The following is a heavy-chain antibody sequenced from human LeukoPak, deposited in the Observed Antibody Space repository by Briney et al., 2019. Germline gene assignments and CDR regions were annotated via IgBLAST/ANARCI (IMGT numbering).Heavy chain of an antibody. CDR2: FSGSVSGRGGTT. CDR3: SRGGLYRYSGTSGDY. Sequence: PGGSLRLSCAASGFTFSSYAMSWVRQSPSKGLEWVSSFSGSVSGRGGTTYYADFVKGRFIISRDNAKNSLFLQMDSVTGEDTAVYYCSRGGLYRYSGTSGDYWGQGTLVTVSS. V-gene: IGHV3-23*01. J-gene: IGHJ4*02. D-gene: IGHD1-26*01. CDR1: GFTFSSYA.